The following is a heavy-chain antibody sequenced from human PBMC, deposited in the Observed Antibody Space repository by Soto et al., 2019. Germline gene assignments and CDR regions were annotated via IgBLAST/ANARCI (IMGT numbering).Heavy chain of an antibody. CDR1: GFTFSSYW. Sequence: EVQLVKSGGGLVQPGGSLRLSCAASGFTFSSYWMSWVRQAPGKGLEWVANIKQDGSEKYYVDSVKGRFTISRDNAKNSLYLQMNSLRAEDTAVYYCARDIKDYDYIWGSYRLEAFDIWGQGTMVTVSS. CDR2: IKQDGSEK. V-gene: IGHV3-7*01. CDR3: ARDIKDYDYIWGSYRLEAFDI. J-gene: IGHJ3*02. D-gene: IGHD3-16*02.